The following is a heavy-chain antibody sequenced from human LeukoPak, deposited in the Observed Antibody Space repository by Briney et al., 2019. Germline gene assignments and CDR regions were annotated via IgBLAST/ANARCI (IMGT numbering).Heavy chain of an antibody. CDR1: GGTFRNYA. Sequence: CSVKVSCKASGGTFRNYALSWVRQAPGQGLEWMGGLIPHFGRAEYAQKFQGRVTIIADEATNTAYLELSSLTSDDTAIYYCASPKENNDYYFDYWGQGTLVTVST. J-gene: IGHJ4*02. D-gene: IGHD1/OR15-1a*01. CDR2: LIPHFGRA. CDR3: ASPKENNDYYFDY. V-gene: IGHV1-69*13.